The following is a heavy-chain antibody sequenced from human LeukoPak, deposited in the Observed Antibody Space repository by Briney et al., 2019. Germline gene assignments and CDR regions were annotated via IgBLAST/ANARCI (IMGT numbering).Heavy chain of an antibody. V-gene: IGHV3-7*01. D-gene: IGHD6-19*01. CDR2: IKQDGSEK. CDR3: AKDLAVAGTLIGY. Sequence: GGSLRLSCAASGFTFSSYWMSWVRQAPGKGLEWVANIKQDGSEKYYVDSVKGRFTISRDNSKNTLYLQMNSLRAEDTAVYYCAKDLAVAGTLIGYWGQGTLVTVSS. CDR1: GFTFSSYW. J-gene: IGHJ4*02.